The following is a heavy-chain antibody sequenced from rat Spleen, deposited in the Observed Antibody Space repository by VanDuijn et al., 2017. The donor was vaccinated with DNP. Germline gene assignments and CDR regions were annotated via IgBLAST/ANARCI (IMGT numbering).Heavy chain of an antibody. V-gene: IGHV5S23*01. CDR1: GFTFSDYD. D-gene: IGHD1-12*02. CDR2: MSPTTRSS. CDR3: ARHYYDGSYYFDY. Sequence: EVQLVESGGGLVQPGRSLKLSCVASGFTFSDYDMAWVRQAPSKGLEWVACMSPTTRSSYYRDSVRGRFTVSRDDSTSTLYLQMDSLRSEDTATYYCARHYYDGSYYFDYWGQGVMVTVSS. J-gene: IGHJ2*01.